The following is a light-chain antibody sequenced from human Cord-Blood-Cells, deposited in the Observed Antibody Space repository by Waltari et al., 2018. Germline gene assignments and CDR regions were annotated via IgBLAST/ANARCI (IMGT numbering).Light chain of an antibody. J-gene: IGLJ3*02. Sequence: QSALTQPASVSGSPGQSVTISCTGTSSDVGGYNHVSWYQQHPGKAPKLTLYEGSKRPSGVSNRFSGSKSGNTASLTISGLQAEDEADYYCSSYTSSSTWVFGGGTKLTVL. CDR3: SSYTSSSTWV. CDR1: SSDVGGYNH. CDR2: EGS. V-gene: IGLV2-14*01.